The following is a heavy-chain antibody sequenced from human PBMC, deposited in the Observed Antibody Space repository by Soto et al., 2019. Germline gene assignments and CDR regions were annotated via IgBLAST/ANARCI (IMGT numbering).Heavy chain of an antibody. J-gene: IGHJ4*02. CDR2: IYHSGST. V-gene: IGHV4-30-2*01. Sequence: PSETLSLTCAVSGGSISSGGYSWSWIRQPPGKGLEWIGYIYHSGSTYYNPSLKSRVTISVDRSKNQFSLKLSSVTAADMAVYYCAAGGGLPRYYWGQGTLVTVS. D-gene: IGHD5-12*01. CDR1: GGSISSGGYS. CDR3: AAGGGLPRYY.